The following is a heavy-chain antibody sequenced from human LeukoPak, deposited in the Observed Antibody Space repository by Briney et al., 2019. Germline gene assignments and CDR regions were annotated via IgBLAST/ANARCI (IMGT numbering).Heavy chain of an antibody. V-gene: IGHV2-5*02. CDR1: GFSLSTRGEG. CDR2: IYWDDDK. CDR3: AHSPYYYYGMDV. Sequence: ESGPTLVKPTQTLTLTCTSTGFSLSTRGEGVGWIPQPPGKALEWLALIYWDDDKRYSPSLKSRLTITKDTSKNQVVLTMTNMDPVDTATYYCAHSPYYYYGMDVWGKGTTVTVSS. J-gene: IGHJ6*04.